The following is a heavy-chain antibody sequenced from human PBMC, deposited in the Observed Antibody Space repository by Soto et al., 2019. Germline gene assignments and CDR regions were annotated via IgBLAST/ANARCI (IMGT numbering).Heavy chain of an antibody. D-gene: IGHD3-10*01. J-gene: IGHJ5*02. CDR1: GGSISSYTSHY. CDR2: IYYSGTT. Sequence: SETLSLTCIVSGGSISSYTSHYWDWLRQPPGRGLEWIGTIYYSGTTFYNPSLKSRVTVFVDTFKNQFSLSLSSVTAADTAVYYCARRGVQGLPFVLDPWGQGVLVTVSS. V-gene: IGHV4-39*01. CDR3: ARRGVQGLPFVLDP.